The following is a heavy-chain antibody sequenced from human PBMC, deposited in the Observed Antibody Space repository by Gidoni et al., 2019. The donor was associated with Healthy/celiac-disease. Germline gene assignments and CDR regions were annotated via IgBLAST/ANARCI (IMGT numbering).Heavy chain of an antibody. CDR3: ARAAHSIAAGGFDP. CDR2: ISSSSSYI. Sequence: CAASGFTFSSYSMNWVRQAPGKGLEWVSSISSSSSYIYYADSVKGRFTISRDNAKNSLYLQMNSLRAEDTAVYYCARAAHSIAAGGFDPWGQGTLVTVSS. CDR1: GFTFSSYS. V-gene: IGHV3-21*01. J-gene: IGHJ5*02. D-gene: IGHD6-6*01.